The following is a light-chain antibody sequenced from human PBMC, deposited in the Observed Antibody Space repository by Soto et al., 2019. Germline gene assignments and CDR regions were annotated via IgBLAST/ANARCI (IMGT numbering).Light chain of an antibody. Sequence: AIQMTQSPSSLSASVGDRVTITCRASQGIGTELGWYQQRPGKAPRLLIYGTSTLQYGVPSRFSGSGSDTDFTLIISSLQPEDFATYYCLQDSSYPRTFCQATKVEIK. V-gene: IGKV1-6*01. CDR1: QGIGTE. CDR3: LQDSSYPRT. CDR2: GTS. J-gene: IGKJ1*01.